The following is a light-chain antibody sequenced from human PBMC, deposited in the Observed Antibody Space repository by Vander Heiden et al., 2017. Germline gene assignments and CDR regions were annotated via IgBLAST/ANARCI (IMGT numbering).Light chain of an antibody. CDR2: AAS. J-gene: IGKJ5*01. Sequence: DIQMSQSPSSLFASVGDRVTITCRARQSISSYLNWYQQKPGKAPKLLIYAASSVQSGVPSRFSGSGSGTDFTLTISRLQPEDFATYYCQQSDSTPITFGQGTRLEIK. V-gene: IGKV1-39*01. CDR3: QQSDSTPIT. CDR1: QSISSY.